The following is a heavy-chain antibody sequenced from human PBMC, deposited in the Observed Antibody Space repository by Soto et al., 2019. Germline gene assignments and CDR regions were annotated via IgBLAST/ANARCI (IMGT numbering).Heavy chain of an antibody. Sequence: GGSLRLSCTASGFTFGDYAMSWVRQAPGKGLEWVGFIRSKAYGGTTEYAVSVKGRFTISRDDSKSIAYLQMNSLKTEDTAVYYCTREGPMIVVVIPAFDIWGQGTMVTVSS. CDR3: TREGPMIVVVIPAFDI. V-gene: IGHV3-49*04. D-gene: IGHD3-22*01. CDR1: GFTFGDYA. J-gene: IGHJ3*02. CDR2: IRSKAYGGTT.